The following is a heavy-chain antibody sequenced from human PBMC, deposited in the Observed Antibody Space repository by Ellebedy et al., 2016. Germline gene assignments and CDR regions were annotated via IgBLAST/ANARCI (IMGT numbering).Heavy chain of an antibody. CDR2: TSGSGDST. Sequence: GESLKISXAASGFTFSNYAMSWVRQRPGKGLEWVSGTSGSGDSTYYAGSVQGRFSISRDNSNNTLYLLMSRLRAEDTAVYYCAKERKYSYEASDKSSIFDYWGQGTLVTVSS. D-gene: IGHD3-22*01. J-gene: IGHJ4*02. CDR3: AKERKYSYEASDKSSIFDY. CDR1: GFTFSNYA. V-gene: IGHV3-23*01.